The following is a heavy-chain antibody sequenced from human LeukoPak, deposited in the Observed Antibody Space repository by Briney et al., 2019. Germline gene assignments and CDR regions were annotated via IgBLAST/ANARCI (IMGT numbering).Heavy chain of an antibody. CDR2: IYTSGST. CDR1: GGSISSGSYY. J-gene: IGHJ4*02. Sequence: SETLSLTCTVSGGSISSGSYYWSWIRQPAGKGLEWIGRIYTSGSTNYNPSLKSRVTISVDTSKNQFSLKLSSVTAADTAMYYCARGGLLTALDYWGQGTLVTVSS. V-gene: IGHV4-61*02. CDR3: ARGGLLTALDY. D-gene: IGHD3-16*01.